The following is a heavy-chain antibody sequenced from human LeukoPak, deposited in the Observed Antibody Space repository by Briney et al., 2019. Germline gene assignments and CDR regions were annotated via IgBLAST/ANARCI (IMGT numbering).Heavy chain of an antibody. CDR2: IYSGGST. J-gene: IGHJ3*01. Sequence: PGGSLRLSCAASEFSVGSNYMTWVRQAPGKGLEWVSLIYSGGSTYYADSVKGRFTISRDNAKNSLYLQMNSLRAEDSAVYYCSRDLVYSHGSGSFEAFDFWGQGTVVTVSS. CDR3: SRDLVYSHGSGSFEAFDF. CDR1: EFSVGSNY. V-gene: IGHV3-66*01. D-gene: IGHD3-10*01.